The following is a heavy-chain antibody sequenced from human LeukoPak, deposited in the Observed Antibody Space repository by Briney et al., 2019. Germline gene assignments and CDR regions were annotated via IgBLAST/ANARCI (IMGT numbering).Heavy chain of an antibody. CDR3: VKDSNYYDSEY. J-gene: IGHJ4*02. CDR1: GFTFSSYA. CDR2: ISGSGGST. V-gene: IGHV3-23*01. Sequence: GGSLRLSCAASGFTFSSYAMSWVRQAPGKGLEWVSGISGSGGSTDYPDSVKGRFTISRDNSKNTLYLQMNSLRAEDTAVYYCVKDSNYYDSEYWGQGTLVTVSS. D-gene: IGHD3-10*01.